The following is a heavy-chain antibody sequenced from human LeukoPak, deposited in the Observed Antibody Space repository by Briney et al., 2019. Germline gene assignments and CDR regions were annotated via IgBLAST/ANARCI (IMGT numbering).Heavy chain of an antibody. Sequence: GGSLRLSCAASGFTLADYAMHWVRHAPGKGLEWVSGVSWNSATIGYADSVKGRFTISRDNAKNSLCLQMDSLRPEDMALYYCVKAAYYDTSGRYYFDYWGQGTLVTVSS. CDR3: VKAAYYDTSGRYYFDY. V-gene: IGHV3-9*03. CDR1: GFTLADYA. CDR2: VSWNSATI. J-gene: IGHJ4*02. D-gene: IGHD3-22*01.